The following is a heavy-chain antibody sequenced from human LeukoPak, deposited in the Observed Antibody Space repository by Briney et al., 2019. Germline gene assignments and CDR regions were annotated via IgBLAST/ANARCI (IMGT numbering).Heavy chain of an antibody. CDR3: ARGGGYCSSTSCSHGGMDV. J-gene: IGHJ6*02. CDR1: GYTFTSYD. CDR2: MNPNSGNT. Sequence: GASVKVSCKASGYTFTSYDINWVRQAPGQGLEWMGWMNPNSGNTGYAQKFQGRVTMTRNTSISTAYMELSSLRSEDTAVYYCARGGGYCSSTSCSHGGMDVWGQGTTVTVSS. D-gene: IGHD2-2*01. V-gene: IGHV1-8*01.